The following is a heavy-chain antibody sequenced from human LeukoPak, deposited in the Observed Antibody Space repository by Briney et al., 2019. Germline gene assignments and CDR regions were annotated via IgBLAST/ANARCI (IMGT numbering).Heavy chain of an antibody. Sequence: GGSLRLSCAASGFTFSSYGMHWVRQAPGKGLEWVAVISYDGSNKYYADSVKGRFTISRDNSKNTLYLQMSSLRAEDTAVYNCAKDPYDSSGSYPTYFDYWGQGTLVTDSS. CDR3: AKDPYDSSGSYPTYFDY. D-gene: IGHD3-22*01. V-gene: IGHV3-30*18. CDR2: ISYDGSNK. CDR1: GFTFSSYG. J-gene: IGHJ4*02.